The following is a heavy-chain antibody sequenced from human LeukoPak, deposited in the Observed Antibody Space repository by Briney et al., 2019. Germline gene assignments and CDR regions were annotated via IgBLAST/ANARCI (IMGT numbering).Heavy chain of an antibody. J-gene: IGHJ4*02. D-gene: IGHD6-13*01. CDR1: GYTFTGYF. CDR3: ARDLDGSSGCDY. V-gene: IGHV1-2*02. CDR2: INPNSGGT. Sequence: ASVKVSCKASGYTFTGYFMHWVRQAPGQGLEWMGWINPNSGGTNYAQKFQGRIIMTRDTSISTAYIELSRLRSDDTAVYYCARDLDGSSGCDYWGQGTLVTVSS.